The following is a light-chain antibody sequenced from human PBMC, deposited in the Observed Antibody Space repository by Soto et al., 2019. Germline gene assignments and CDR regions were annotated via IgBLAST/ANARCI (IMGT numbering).Light chain of an antibody. CDR1: QSLVHRDGNTY. CDR3: MQGSHWPPIT. J-gene: IGKJ5*01. Sequence: DIVITHSPLSLPVTPLQAASISCSSSQSLVHRDGNTYLSWFRQRPGQSPRRLIYKVSNREAGVPDRFSGSGSGTDFTLKISRVEAEDVGLYYCMQGSHWPPITFGQGTRLEIK. CDR2: KVS. V-gene: IGKV2-30*02.